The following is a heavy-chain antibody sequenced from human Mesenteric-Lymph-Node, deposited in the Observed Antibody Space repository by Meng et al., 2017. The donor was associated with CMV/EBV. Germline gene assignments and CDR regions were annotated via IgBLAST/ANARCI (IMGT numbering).Heavy chain of an antibody. J-gene: IGHJ4*02. CDR1: GYTFTAYW. CDR2: INPNSGVT. D-gene: IGHD6-13*01. V-gene: IGHV1-2*06. Sequence: VQVSCRTSGYTFTAYWIQWVRQAPGQGLEWMGRINPNSGVTNYAQKFQGRVTMTRDTSISTVYMELSRLRSDDTALYYCARDIALDYWGQGTLVTVSS. CDR3: ARDIALDY.